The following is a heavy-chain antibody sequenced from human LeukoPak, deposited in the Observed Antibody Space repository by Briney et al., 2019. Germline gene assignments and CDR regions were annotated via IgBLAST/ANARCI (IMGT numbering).Heavy chain of an antibody. CDR2: ISAYNGNT. CDR1: GYTFTDYY. Sequence: ASVKVSCKASGYTFTDYYMHWVRQAPGQGPEWMGWISAYNGNTNFAQEFQGRVTMTTDTSTSTASMELRSLRSDDTAVYYCARDQGIYNHRIIDSWGQGTLVTVSS. CDR3: ARDQGIYNHRIIDS. J-gene: IGHJ4*02. D-gene: IGHD5-12*01. V-gene: IGHV1-18*04.